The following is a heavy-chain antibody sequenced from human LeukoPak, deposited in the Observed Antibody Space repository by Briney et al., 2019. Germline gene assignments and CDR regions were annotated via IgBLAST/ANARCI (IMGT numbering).Heavy chain of an antibody. D-gene: IGHD1-26*01. CDR3: ARDGATEYFDY. CDR2: ISYDGSNK. CDR1: GFTFSSYA. V-gene: IGHV3-30-3*01. J-gene: IGHJ4*02. Sequence: PGRSLRLSCAASGFTFSSYAMHWVRQAPGKGLEWVAVISYDGSNKYYADSVKGRFTISRDNSKNTLYLQMNSLRAEDTAVYYCARDGATEYFDYWGQGTLVTVSS.